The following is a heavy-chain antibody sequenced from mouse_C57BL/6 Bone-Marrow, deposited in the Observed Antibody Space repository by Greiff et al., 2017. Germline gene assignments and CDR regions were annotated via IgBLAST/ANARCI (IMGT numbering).Heavy chain of an antibody. J-gene: IGHJ2*01. D-gene: IGHD2-1*01. CDR1: GFNIKDDY. CDR3: TTTLSTGPYFDY. Sequence: EVQLQQSGAELVRPGASVKLSCTASGFNIKDDYMHWVKQRPEQGLEWIGWIDPENGDTEYASKFQGKATITADTSSNTAYLQPSSLTSEDTAVYYCTTTLSTGPYFDYWGQGTTLTVSS. V-gene: IGHV14-4*01. CDR2: IDPENGDT.